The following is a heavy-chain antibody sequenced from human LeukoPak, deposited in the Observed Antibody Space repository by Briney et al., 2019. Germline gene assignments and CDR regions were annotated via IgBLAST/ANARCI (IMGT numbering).Heavy chain of an antibody. CDR3: VRGDLRLPRSTPDC. D-gene: IGHD5/OR15-5a*01. J-gene: IGHJ4*02. CDR2: ISYDGSNK. V-gene: IGHV3-30*03. CDR1: GFTFSSYG. Sequence: PGRSLRLSCAASGFTFSSYGMHWVRQAPGKGLEWVAVISYDGSNKYYADSVKGRFTISRDNSKNTLYLQMNSLRGEDTAVYYCVRGDLRLPRSTPDCWGQGTLVTVSS.